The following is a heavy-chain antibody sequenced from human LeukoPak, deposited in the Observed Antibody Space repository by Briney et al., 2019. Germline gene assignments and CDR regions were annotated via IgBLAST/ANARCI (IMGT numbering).Heavy chain of an antibody. CDR2: IYNSGST. CDR1: GDSISSGGYY. D-gene: IGHD1-26*01. Sequence: KSSQTLSLTCTVSGDSISSGGYYWSWIRRHPGKGLEWIGYIYNSGSTYYNPSLKSRVTISIDTSKRQFSLKLTSVTAADTAVYYCAREPTGSYSFDFWGQGTLVTVSS. V-gene: IGHV4-31*03. CDR3: AREPTGSYSFDF. J-gene: IGHJ4*02.